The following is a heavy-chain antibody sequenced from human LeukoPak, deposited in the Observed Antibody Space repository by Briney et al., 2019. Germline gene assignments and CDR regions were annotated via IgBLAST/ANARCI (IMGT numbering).Heavy chain of an antibody. CDR3: AKGVSSDWYYFDY. V-gene: IGHV3-23*01. D-gene: IGHD6-19*01. J-gene: IGHJ4*02. Sequence: GRFTISRDNSKNTVNLQMNSLRADDTVVYFCAKGVSSDWYYFDYWGQGTLVTVSS.